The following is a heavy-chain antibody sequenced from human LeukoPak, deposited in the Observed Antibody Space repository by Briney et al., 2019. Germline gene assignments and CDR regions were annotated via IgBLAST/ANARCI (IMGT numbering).Heavy chain of an antibody. CDR3: ARRQGCSSTSCPPDY. CDR2: IYPGDSDT. V-gene: IGHV5-51*01. Sequence: GESPKISCRGSGYSFTTYWIGWVRQMPGKGLEWMGIIYPGDSDTRYTPSFQGQVTMSADKSINTAYLQWSSLEASDTAIYYCARRQGCSSTSCPPDYWGQGTLVTVSP. D-gene: IGHD2-2*01. J-gene: IGHJ4*02. CDR1: GYSFTTYW.